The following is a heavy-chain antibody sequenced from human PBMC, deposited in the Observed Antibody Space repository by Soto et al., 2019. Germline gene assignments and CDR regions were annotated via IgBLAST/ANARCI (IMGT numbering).Heavy chain of an antibody. CDR1: GYTFTSSY. CDR2: INPNGGST. V-gene: IGHV1-46*03. J-gene: IGHJ4*02. Sequence: QVQLVQSGAEVKRPGASVKLSCKASGYTFTSSYIHWVRQAPGQGLEWMAIINPNGGSTNYAQKFQGRVTMTRDTSTTTVYMELSSLTSEDTAVYYCARSLMEGDYCGQGTLVTVSS. D-gene: IGHD1-1*01. CDR3: ARSLMEGDY.